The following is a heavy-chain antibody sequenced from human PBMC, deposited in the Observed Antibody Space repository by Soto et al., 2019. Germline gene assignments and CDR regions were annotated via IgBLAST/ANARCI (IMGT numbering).Heavy chain of an antibody. CDR1: EYTFTSYA. CDR3: ARDKSTSIAVANWFDP. CDR2: INAGNGNT. D-gene: IGHD6-19*01. Sequence: ASVKVSCKASEYTFTSYAMHWVRQAPGQRLEWMGWINAGNGNTKYSQKFQDRVTITRDTSASTAYMELSSLRSEDTAVYYCARDKSTSIAVANWFDPWGQGTLVTVSS. J-gene: IGHJ5*02. V-gene: IGHV1-3*01.